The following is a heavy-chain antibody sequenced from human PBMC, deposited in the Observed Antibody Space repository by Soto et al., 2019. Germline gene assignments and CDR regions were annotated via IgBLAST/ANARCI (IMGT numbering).Heavy chain of an antibody. Sequence: SETLSLTCTVSGGSISRSSYYWGWIRQPPGKGLEWIGSIYYSGSTYYNPSLKSRVTISVDTSKNQFSLKLSSVTAADTAVYYCATFMVRGVIDYYYYGMDVWGQGTTVT. CDR3: ATFMVRGVIDYYYYGMDV. CDR2: IYYSGST. D-gene: IGHD3-10*01. V-gene: IGHV4-39*01. CDR1: GGSISRSSYY. J-gene: IGHJ6*02.